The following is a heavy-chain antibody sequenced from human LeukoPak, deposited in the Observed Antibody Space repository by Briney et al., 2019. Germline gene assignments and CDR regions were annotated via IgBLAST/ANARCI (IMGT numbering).Heavy chain of an antibody. D-gene: IGHD3-10*01. J-gene: IGHJ6*04. V-gene: IGHV4-61*01. CDR2: IYYSGST. CDR1: GGSVSSGSYY. Sequence: SETLSLTCTVSGGSVSSGSYYWSWIRQPPGKGLEWIGYIYYSGSTNYNPSLKSRVTISVDTSKNQFSLKLSSVTAADTAVYYCARDHYYGSGDDYYYYYGMDVRGKGTTVTVSS. CDR3: ARDHYYGSGDDYYYYYGMDV.